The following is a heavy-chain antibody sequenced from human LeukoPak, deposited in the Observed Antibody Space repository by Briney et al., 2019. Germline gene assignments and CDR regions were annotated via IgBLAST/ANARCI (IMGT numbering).Heavy chain of an antibody. CDR1: GFTFSSYW. V-gene: IGHV3-7*01. CDR2: IKQDGSEK. J-gene: IGHJ6*02. D-gene: IGHD3-10*01. Sequence: GGSLRLSCAASGFTFSSYWMSWVRQAPGKGLEWVANIKQDGSEKYYVDSVKGRFTISRDNSKNTLYLRMNSLRVEDTAVYYCARASGSDYYYYYDMDVWGQGTTVTVSS. CDR3: ARASGSDYYYYYDMDV.